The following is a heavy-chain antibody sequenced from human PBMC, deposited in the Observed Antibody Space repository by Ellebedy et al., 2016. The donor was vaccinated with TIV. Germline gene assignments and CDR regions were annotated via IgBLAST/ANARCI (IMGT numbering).Heavy chain of an antibody. CDR2: INWSSDSI. CDR1: GFTFDDYA. D-gene: IGHD6-19*01. V-gene: IGHV3-9*01. CDR3: ARVAVAGTPYHYYYVDV. Sequence: GGSLRLSCAPSGFTFDDYAMHWVRQAPGKGLEWVSGINWSSDSIGYADSVKGRFTISRDNAKKSLYLQMNSLRAEDTALYYCARVAVAGTPYHYYYVDVWGKGTTVTVSS. J-gene: IGHJ6*03.